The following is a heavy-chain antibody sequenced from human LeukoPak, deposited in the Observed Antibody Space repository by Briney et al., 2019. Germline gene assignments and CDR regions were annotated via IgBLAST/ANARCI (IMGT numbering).Heavy chain of an antibody. CDR1: GGSISSSSYY. J-gene: IGHJ4*02. CDR2: IYYSGST. V-gene: IGHV4-39*07. Sequence: SETLSLTCTVSGGSISSSSYYWGWIRQPPGKGLEWIGSIYYSGSTYYNPSLKSRVTISVDTSKNQFSLKLSPVTAADTAVYYCARRWETKVGATTYPKYHFDYWGQGTLVTVSS. D-gene: IGHD1-26*01. CDR3: ARRWETKVGATTYPKYHFDY.